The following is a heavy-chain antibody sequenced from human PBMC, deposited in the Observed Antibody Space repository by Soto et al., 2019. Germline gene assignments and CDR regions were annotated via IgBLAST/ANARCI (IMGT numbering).Heavy chain of an antibody. Sequence: SETLSLTCTVSGGSISSYYWSWIRQPPGKGLEWIGYIYYSGSTNYNPSLKSRATISVDTSKNQFSLKLSSVTAADTAVYYCARLRFVAGTYYYYYMDVWGKGTTVTVSS. D-gene: IGHD6-19*01. CDR1: GGSISSYY. V-gene: IGHV4-59*08. CDR2: IYYSGST. CDR3: ARLRFVAGTYYYYYMDV. J-gene: IGHJ6*03.